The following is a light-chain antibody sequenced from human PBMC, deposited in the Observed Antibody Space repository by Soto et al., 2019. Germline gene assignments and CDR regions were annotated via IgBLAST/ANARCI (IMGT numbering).Light chain of an antibody. Sequence: EIVMTQSPATLSVSPGERATLSCRASQSVSSNLAWYQQKPGQAPRLLIYGASTRATGIPARFSGSGSGTEVTLPIISLQSEDFAVYYCQQYNNWPPWTFGQGTKVEIK. CDR1: QSVSSN. CDR3: QQYNNWPPWT. CDR2: GAS. V-gene: IGKV3-15*01. J-gene: IGKJ1*01.